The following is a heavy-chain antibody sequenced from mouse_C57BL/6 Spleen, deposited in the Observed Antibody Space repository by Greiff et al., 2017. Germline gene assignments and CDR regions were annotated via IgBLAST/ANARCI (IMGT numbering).Heavy chain of an antibody. V-gene: IGHV1-80*01. J-gene: IGHJ2*01. CDR2: IYPGDGDT. Sequence: VQVVESGAELVKPGASVKISCKASGYAFSSYWMNWVKQRPGKGLEWIGQIYPGDGDTNYNGKFKGKATLTADKSSSTAYMQLSSLTSEDSAVYFCARHTTAHYFDYWGQGTTLTVSS. D-gene: IGHD1-2*01. CDR3: ARHTTAHYFDY. CDR1: GYAFSSYW.